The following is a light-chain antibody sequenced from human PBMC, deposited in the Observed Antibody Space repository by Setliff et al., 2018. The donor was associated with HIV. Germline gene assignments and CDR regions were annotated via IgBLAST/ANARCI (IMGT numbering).Light chain of an antibody. CDR3: CSFTSINTYV. J-gene: IGLJ1*01. CDR2: DVG. Sequence: QSVLTQPASVSGSPGQSITISCTGTSSDVGGYNHVSWYQQHPGKAPKLIIFDVGNRPSGVSSRFSGSKSGSTASLTISGLQAEDEADFYCCSFTSINTYVFGTGTKVTVL. CDR1: SSDVGGYNH. V-gene: IGLV2-14*03.